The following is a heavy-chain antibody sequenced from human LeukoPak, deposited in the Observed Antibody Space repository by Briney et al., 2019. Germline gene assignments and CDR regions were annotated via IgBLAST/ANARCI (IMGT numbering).Heavy chain of an antibody. V-gene: IGHV4-31*03. CDR2: IYYSGST. D-gene: IGHD3-22*01. CDR3: ARAQTYYYDSSGPFQIDY. CDR1: GGSISSGGYY. Sequence: SETLSLTCTVSGGSISSGGYYWSWIRQHPGKGLEWIGYIYYSGSTYYNPSLKSRVTISVDTSKNQFSLKLSSVTAADTAVYYCARAQTYYYDSSGPFQIDYWGQGTPVTVSS. J-gene: IGHJ4*02.